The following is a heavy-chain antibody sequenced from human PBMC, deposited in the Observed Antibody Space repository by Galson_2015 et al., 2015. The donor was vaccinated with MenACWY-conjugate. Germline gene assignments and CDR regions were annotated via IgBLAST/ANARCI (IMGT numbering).Heavy chain of an antibody. Sequence: SLRLSCAASGFTFSSYAMSWVRQAPGKGLEWVSAISGGSTYYADSVKGRFTISRDNSKNTLYLQMNSLRAEDTAVYYCARERNYYDSSGYYVSDAFDIWGQGTMVTVSS. CDR3: ARERNYYDSSGYYVSDAFDI. V-gene: IGHV3-23*01. CDR1: GFTFSSYA. CDR2: ISGGST. J-gene: IGHJ3*02. D-gene: IGHD3-22*01.